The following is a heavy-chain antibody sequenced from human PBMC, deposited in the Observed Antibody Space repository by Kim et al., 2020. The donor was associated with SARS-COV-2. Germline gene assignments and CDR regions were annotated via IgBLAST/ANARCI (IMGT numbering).Heavy chain of an antibody. CDR1: GFTFSSYG. CDR3: ARETGRRAYYDILTGYDRGYYYYGMDV. CDR2: ISYDGSNK. D-gene: IGHD3-9*01. V-gene: IGHV3-33*05. J-gene: IGHJ6*02. Sequence: GGYLRLSCAASGFTFSSYGMHWVRQAPGKGLEWVAVISYDGSNKYYADSVKGRFTISRDNSKNTLYLQMNSLRAEDTAVYYCARETGRRAYYDILTGYDRGYYYYGMDVWGQGTTVTVSS.